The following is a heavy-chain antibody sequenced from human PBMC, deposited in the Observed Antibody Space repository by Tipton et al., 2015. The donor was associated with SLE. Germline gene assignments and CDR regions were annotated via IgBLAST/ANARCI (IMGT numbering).Heavy chain of an antibody. CDR1: GGSISSHN. J-gene: IGHJ4*02. CDR3: ARVGENYYDSSGYYYY. CDR2: IYYGGSA. D-gene: IGHD3-22*01. Sequence: TLSLTCTVSGGSISSHNWSWIRQPPGKGLEWIGYIYYGGSANYKPSLKSRLTISIDTSKSQFSLKVKSMTAADTAVYYCARVGENYYDSSGYYYYWGQGTLVTVSS. V-gene: IGHV4-59*11.